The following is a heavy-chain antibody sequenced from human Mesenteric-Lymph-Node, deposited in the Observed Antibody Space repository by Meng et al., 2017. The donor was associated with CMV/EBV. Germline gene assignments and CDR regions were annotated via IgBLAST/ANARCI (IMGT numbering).Heavy chain of an antibody. CDR3: ARSYYDSNVYWGVGPPEYFQY. CDR1: GGSFSGYY. CDR2: INHSGST. V-gene: IGHV4-34*01. J-gene: IGHJ1*01. D-gene: IGHD3-22*01. Sequence: SETLSLTCAVYGGSFSGYYWSWIRQPPGKGLEWIGEINHSGSTNYNPSLKSRVTISVDTSKNQFSLKLSSVTAADTALYYCARSYYDSNVYWGVGPPEYFQYWGQGTLVTVSS.